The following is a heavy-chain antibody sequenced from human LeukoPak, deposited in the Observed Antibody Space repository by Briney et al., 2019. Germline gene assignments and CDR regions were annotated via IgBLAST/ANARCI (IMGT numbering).Heavy chain of an antibody. V-gene: IGHV4-34*01. CDR2: INHSGST. Sequence: SDTLSLNCAVSGGSFSDYYCSWMRQPPGKGLEWMGDINHSGSTNYNPSLKSRVTISLDKTKNHISQTLSSVTAADTAVYYCATTRSKAAAVRPYGYWGKGTLVPASS. CDR1: GGSFSDYY. J-gene: IGHJ4*02. CDR3: ATTRSKAAAVRPYGY. D-gene: IGHD6-13*01.